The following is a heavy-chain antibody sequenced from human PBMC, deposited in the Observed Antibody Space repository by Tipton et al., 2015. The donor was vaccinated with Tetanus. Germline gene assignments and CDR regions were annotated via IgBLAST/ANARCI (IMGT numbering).Heavy chain of an antibody. CDR3: ASGGTLDY. J-gene: IGHJ4*02. CDR2: IWYDGSNK. D-gene: IGHD3-16*01. V-gene: IGHV3-33*03. CDR1: GFTFSNYG. Sequence: SLRLSCAASGFTFSNYGMHWVRQAPGKGLEWVAVIWYDGSNKYYADSVKGRFTISRDNAKNSLYLHMNSLRAEDTAVYYCASGGTLDYWGQGTVVSVSS.